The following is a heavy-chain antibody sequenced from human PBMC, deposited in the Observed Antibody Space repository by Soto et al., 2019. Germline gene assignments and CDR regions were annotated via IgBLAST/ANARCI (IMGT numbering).Heavy chain of an antibody. V-gene: IGHV3-23*01. Sequence: GGSLRLSCAASGFTFSSYAMSWVRQAPGKGLEWVSAISGSGGSTYYADSVKVRFTISRDNTKNTLYLQINSLRAEDSAVYYCAQVRGVSPVGGTAIPGVFDYWGQGTLVTVSS. D-gene: IGHD3-10*01. CDR3: AQVRGVSPVGGTAIPGVFDY. J-gene: IGHJ4*02. CDR1: GFTFSSYA. CDR2: ISGSGGST.